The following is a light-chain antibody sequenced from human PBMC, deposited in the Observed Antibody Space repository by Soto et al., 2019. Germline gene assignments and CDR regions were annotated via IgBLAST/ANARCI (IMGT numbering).Light chain of an antibody. CDR3: FSFTTDWTHV. J-gene: IGLJ1*01. Sequence: QSVLTQPASVSWSPGQSITISCTGSSSDIGAYNYVSWLQQYPGKAPKLIISEVSNRPSGVSNRFSGSKSGTAASLTISGLQTEDEADYFCFSFTTDWTHVFGTGTKVTVL. V-gene: IGLV2-14*01. CDR2: EVS. CDR1: SSDIGAYNY.